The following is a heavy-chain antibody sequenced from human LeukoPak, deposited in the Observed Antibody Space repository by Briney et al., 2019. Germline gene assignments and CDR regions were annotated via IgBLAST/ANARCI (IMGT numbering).Heavy chain of an antibody. CDR3: ARTRYYDFWSGYSDY. D-gene: IGHD3-3*01. Sequence: SETLSLTCTVSGGSISSGDYYWSWIRQPPGKGLEWIGYIYYSGSTYYNPSLKSRVTISVDTSKNQFSLKQSSVTAADTAVYYCARTRYYDFWSGYSDYWGQGTLVTVSS. CDR2: IYYSGST. J-gene: IGHJ4*02. CDR1: GGSISSGDYY. V-gene: IGHV4-30-4*08.